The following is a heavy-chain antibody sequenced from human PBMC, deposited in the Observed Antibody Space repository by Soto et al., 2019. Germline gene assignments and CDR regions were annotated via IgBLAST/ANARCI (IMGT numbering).Heavy chain of an antibody. V-gene: IGHV3-74*01. D-gene: IGHD3-16*02. CDR3: GSPARASFRYTVAY. CDR2: INSDGTST. Sequence: EVQLVESGGGLVQPGGSLRLSCAASGFAFNSHWMHWVRQAPGKGLVWVSRINSDGTSTDYAESVKGRFTISRDNAKNTLYLQINSLGVEATGVYYCGSPARASFRYTVAYWGQGTLVTVSS. CDR1: GFAFNSHW. J-gene: IGHJ4*02.